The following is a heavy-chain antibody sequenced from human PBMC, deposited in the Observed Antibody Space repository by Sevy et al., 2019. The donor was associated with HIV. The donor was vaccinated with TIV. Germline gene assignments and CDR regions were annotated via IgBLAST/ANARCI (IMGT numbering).Heavy chain of an antibody. CDR3: ARDFCSGGSCYSAFVY. J-gene: IGHJ4*02. CDR1: GYTLNYYI. V-gene: IGHV1-3*04. Sequence: ASVKVSCKASGYTLNYYIMYWVRQAPGQSLECVGWVNTRTGDTKYSQKFQGRVSISSDTSASTTYMEFNTLRSEDTAVYYCARDFCSGGSCYSAFVYWGQGALVTVSS. CDR2: VNTRTGDT. D-gene: IGHD2-15*01.